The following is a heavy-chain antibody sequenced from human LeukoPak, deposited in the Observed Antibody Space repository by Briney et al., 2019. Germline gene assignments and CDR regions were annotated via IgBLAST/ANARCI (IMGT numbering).Heavy chain of an antibody. Sequence: ASVKVSCKASGYTFTSYGISWVRQAPGQGLEWMGWINPNSGGTNYAQKFQGRVTMTRDTSISTAYMELSRLRSDDTAVYYCAGIAVAGTDAFDIWGQGTMVTVSS. D-gene: IGHD6-19*01. CDR2: INPNSGGT. CDR1: GYTFTSYG. V-gene: IGHV1-2*02. CDR3: AGIAVAGTDAFDI. J-gene: IGHJ3*02.